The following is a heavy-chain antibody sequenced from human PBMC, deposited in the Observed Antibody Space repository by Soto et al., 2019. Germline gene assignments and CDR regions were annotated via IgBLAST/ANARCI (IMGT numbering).Heavy chain of an antibody. D-gene: IGHD6-19*01. Sequence: GGSLKISCKGSGYSFTSYWISGVRQMPGKGLEWMGRIDPSDSYTNYSPSFQGHVTISADKSISTAYLQWSSLKASDTAMYYCARQGIAVAGQYYYYGMDVWGQGTTVTVSS. CDR2: IDPSDSYT. J-gene: IGHJ6*02. CDR3: ARQGIAVAGQYYYYGMDV. CDR1: GYSFTSYW. V-gene: IGHV5-10-1*01.